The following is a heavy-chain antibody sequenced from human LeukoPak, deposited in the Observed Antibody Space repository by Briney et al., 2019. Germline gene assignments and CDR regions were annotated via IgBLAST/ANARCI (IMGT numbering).Heavy chain of an antibody. D-gene: IGHD2-2*01. Sequence: SVKVSCKASGFTFTSSAVQWVRQARGQRLEWIGWIVVGSGNTNYAQKFQERVTITRDMSTSTAYMELSSLRSEDTAVYYCAADSIVPAASGSPSYYYYYMDVWGKGTTVTVSS. CDR3: AADSIVPAASGSPSYYYYYMDV. V-gene: IGHV1-58*01. CDR2: IVVGSGNT. J-gene: IGHJ6*03. CDR1: GFTFTSSA.